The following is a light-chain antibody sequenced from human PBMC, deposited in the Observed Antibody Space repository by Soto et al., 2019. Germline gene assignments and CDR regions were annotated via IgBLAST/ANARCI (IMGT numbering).Light chain of an antibody. J-gene: IGLJ2*01. CDR3: QSYDSSLSGSDVV. Sequence: QSVLTQPPSVSGAPGQRVTISCTGSSSNIGAGYDVHWYQQLPGTAPKLLIYGNSNRPSGVPDRFSGSKSGTSASLAITGLQAEDEADYYCQSYDSSLSGSDVVFGGGTKLTDL. V-gene: IGLV1-40*01. CDR1: SSNIGAGYD. CDR2: GNS.